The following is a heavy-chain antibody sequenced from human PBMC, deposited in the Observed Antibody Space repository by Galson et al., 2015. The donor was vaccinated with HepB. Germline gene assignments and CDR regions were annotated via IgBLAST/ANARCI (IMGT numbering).Heavy chain of an antibody. D-gene: IGHD6-13*01. CDR2: IIPIFGTA. CDR3: ASFYSSSWYPTRRRPPGFDY. CDR1: GGTFSSYA. Sequence: SVKVSCKASGGTFSSYAISWVRQAPGQGLEWMGGIIPIFGTANYAQKFQGRVTITADESTSTAYMELSSLRSEDTAAYYCASFYSSSWYPTRRRPPGFDYWGQGTLVTVSS. J-gene: IGHJ4*02. V-gene: IGHV1-69*13.